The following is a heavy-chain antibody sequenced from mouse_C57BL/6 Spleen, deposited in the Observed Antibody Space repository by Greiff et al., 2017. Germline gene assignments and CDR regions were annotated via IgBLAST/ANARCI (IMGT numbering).Heavy chain of an antibody. CDR2: INPNNGGT. J-gene: IGHJ1*03. Sequence: VQLKESGPELVKPGASVKIPCKASGYTFTDYNMDWVKQSHGKSLEWIGDINPNNGGTIYNQKFKGKATLTVDQSSSPAYMELRSLTSEDTAVYYCARVEDWYFDVWGTGTTVTVSS. CDR3: ARVEDWYFDV. CDR1: GYTFTDYN. V-gene: IGHV1-18*01. D-gene: IGHD1-1*01.